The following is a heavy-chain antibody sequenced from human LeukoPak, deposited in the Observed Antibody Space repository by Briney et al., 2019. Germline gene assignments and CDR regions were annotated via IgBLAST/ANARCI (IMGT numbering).Heavy chain of an antibody. V-gene: IGHV3-74*01. CDR2: INTDGSST. D-gene: IGHD2/OR15-2a*01. J-gene: IGHJ3*02. Sequence: GGSLRLSCAASGFTFSSYWMHWVRQAPGKGLVWVSRINTDGSSTSYADSVKGRFTISRDNAKSSLYLQLNSLRAEGTAVYYCARGRHGNYFPNRAFGIWGQGTMVTVSS. CDR1: GFTFSSYW. CDR3: ARGRHGNYFPNRAFGI.